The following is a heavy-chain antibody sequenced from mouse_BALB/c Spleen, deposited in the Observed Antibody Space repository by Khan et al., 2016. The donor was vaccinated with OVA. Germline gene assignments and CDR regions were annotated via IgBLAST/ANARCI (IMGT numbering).Heavy chain of an antibody. CDR3: ARVYGGDFDY. Sequence: EVQLQESGPGLVKPSQSLSLTCPVTGYSITSDYAWNWIRQFPGNKLEWMGFISYSGNTNYNPSLKSRISITRDTSKNQFFLQLNSVTTEDTARYYCARVYGGDFDYGGQGTTLTVSS. CDR1: GYSITSDYA. CDR2: ISYSGNT. V-gene: IGHV3-2*02. J-gene: IGHJ2*01. D-gene: IGHD1-1*01.